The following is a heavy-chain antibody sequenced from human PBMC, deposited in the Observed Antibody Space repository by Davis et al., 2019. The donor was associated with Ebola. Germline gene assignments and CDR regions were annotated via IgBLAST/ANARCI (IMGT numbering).Heavy chain of an antibody. J-gene: IGHJ4*02. D-gene: IGHD3-22*01. CDR2: IYYSGST. Sequence: MPSETLSLTCTVSGGSISSYYWSWIRQPPGKGLEWIGYIYYSGSTNYNPSLKSRVTISVDTSKNQFSLKLSSVTAADTAVYYCASINDSSGYYLVPHFDYWGQGTLVTVSS. CDR1: GGSISSYY. CDR3: ASINDSSGYYLVPHFDY. V-gene: IGHV4-59*01.